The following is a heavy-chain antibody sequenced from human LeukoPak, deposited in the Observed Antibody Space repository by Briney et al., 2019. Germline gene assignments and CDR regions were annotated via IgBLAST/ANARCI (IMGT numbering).Heavy chain of an antibody. CDR3: ARDSRVTMVRGPPLLEAFDI. CDR1: GYTFTSYG. D-gene: IGHD3-10*01. V-gene: IGHV1-18*04. CDR2: ISAYNGNT. J-gene: IGHJ3*02. Sequence: ASVKVSCKASGYTFTSYGISWVRQAPGHGLEWMGWISAYNGNTNYAQKLQGRVTMTTDTSTSTAYMELRSLRSDDTAVYYCARDSRVTMVRGPPLLEAFDIWGQGTMVTVSS.